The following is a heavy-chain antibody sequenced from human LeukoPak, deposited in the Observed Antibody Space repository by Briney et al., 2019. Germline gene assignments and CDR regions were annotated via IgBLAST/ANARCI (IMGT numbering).Heavy chain of an antibody. J-gene: IGHJ3*02. CDR3: ARIFGEGGIAAAGTGDAFDI. Sequence: GESLKISCKGSGYSFTSYWIGWGGQMPGEGLEWMGMIYPGDSDTRYSPSFQGQVTISADKSISTAYLQWSSLKASDTAMYYCARIFGEGGIAAAGTGDAFDIWGQGTMVTVSS. CDR2: IYPGDSDT. V-gene: IGHV5-51*01. CDR1: GYSFTSYW. D-gene: IGHD6-13*01.